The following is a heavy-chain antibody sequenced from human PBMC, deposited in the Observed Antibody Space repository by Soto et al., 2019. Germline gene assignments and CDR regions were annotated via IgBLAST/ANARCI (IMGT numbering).Heavy chain of an antibody. Sequence: ASVKVSCTASGGTFSSYSISWVRQAPGQVLEWMGWISAYNGNTNYAQKLQGRVTMTTDTSTSTAYMELRSLRSDDTAVYYCARDFGVVRYGMDVWGQGTTVTVSS. D-gene: IGHD3-3*01. CDR2: ISAYNGNT. V-gene: IGHV1-18*01. CDR1: GGTFSSYS. J-gene: IGHJ6*02. CDR3: ARDFGVVRYGMDV.